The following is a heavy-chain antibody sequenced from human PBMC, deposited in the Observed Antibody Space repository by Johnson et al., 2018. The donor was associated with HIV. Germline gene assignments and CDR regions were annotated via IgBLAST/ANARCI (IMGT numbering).Heavy chain of an antibody. Sequence: VQLVESGGGLVQPGGSLRVSCAASGFTFSNYGMHWVRQAPGKGLEWVAVIYSGGSTYYADSVKGRFTISRDNSKNTLYLQMNSLRAEDTAVYYCARAWVNYYDSPDAFDIWGQGTMVTVSS. CDR1: GFTFSNYG. CDR3: ARAWVNYYDSPDAFDI. D-gene: IGHD3-22*01. J-gene: IGHJ3*02. CDR2: IYSGGST. V-gene: IGHV3-NL1*01.